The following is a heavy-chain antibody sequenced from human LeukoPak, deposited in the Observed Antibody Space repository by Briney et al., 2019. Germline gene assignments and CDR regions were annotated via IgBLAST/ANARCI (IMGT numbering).Heavy chain of an antibody. Sequence: GGSLRLSCAASGFTFSSYWMHWVRQAPGKGLVWVSHINTDGTGTNYADSVRGRFTISRDNAKNTLYLQMDSLTAADTAVYYCTKIGSDGNQFDYWGQGTLVTVSS. CDR3: TKIGSDGNQFDY. J-gene: IGHJ4*02. CDR1: GFTFSSYW. V-gene: IGHV3-74*01. D-gene: IGHD1-26*01. CDR2: INTDGTGT.